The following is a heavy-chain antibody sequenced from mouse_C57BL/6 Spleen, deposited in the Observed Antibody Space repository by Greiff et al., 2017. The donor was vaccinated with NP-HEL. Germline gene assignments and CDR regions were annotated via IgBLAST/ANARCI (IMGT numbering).Heavy chain of an antibody. CDR1: GYTFTDYY. CDR2: IGPGSGST. CDR3: AREGSYYSNFFYAMDY. V-gene: IGHV1-77*01. D-gene: IGHD2-5*01. Sequence: QVQLQQSGAELVKPGASVKISCKASGYTFTDYYINWVKQRPGQGLEWIGKIGPGSGSTYYNEKFKGKATLTADKSSSTAYMQLSSLTSEDSAVYFCAREGSYYSNFFYAMDYWGQGTSVTVSS. J-gene: IGHJ4*01.